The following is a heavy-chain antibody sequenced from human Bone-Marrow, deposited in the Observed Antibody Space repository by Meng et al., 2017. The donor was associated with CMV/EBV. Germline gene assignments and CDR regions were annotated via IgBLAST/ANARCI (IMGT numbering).Heavy chain of an antibody. CDR2: ISRSSSYI. Sequence: GESLKISCAASGFTFSSYSMNWVRQAPGKGLEWVSSISRSSSYIYYADSVKGRFTISRDNAKNSLYLQKNSLRAEDTAVYYCARAFPIETYYDFWSGDWGVYFDYWGQGTLVTVSS. CDR1: GFTFSSYS. D-gene: IGHD3-3*01. V-gene: IGHV3-21*01. J-gene: IGHJ4*02. CDR3: ARAFPIETYYDFWSGDWGVYFDY.